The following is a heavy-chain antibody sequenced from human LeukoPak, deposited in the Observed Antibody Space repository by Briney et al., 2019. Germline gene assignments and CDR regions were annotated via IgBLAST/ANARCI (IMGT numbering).Heavy chain of an antibody. Sequence: SETLSLTCAVYGGSFSGYYWSWIRQPPGKGLEWIGEINHSGSTNYNPSLKSRVTISVDTSKNQFSLKLSSVTAADTAVYYCARGGYCSSTSCYYGRVDYWGQGTLVTVSS. CDR1: GGSFSGYY. J-gene: IGHJ4*02. V-gene: IGHV4-34*01. D-gene: IGHD2-2*01. CDR3: ARGGYCSSTSCYYGRVDY. CDR2: INHSGST.